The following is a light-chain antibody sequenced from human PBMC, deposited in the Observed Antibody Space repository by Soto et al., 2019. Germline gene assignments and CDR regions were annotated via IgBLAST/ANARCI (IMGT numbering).Light chain of an antibody. CDR1: QSISDW. Sequence: DIPMTQSPSTLSASVGDRVTITCRAIQSISDWLAWFQQKPGKAPKVLIYDASHLESGVPSRFSGSGSGTEFTLTISSLQPEDSATYYCQQHNSSPWTFGQGTRVEIK. V-gene: IGKV1-5*01. CDR3: QQHNSSPWT. J-gene: IGKJ1*01. CDR2: DAS.